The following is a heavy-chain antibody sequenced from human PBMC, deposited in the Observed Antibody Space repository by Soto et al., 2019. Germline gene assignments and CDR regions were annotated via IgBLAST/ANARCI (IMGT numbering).Heavy chain of an antibody. V-gene: IGHV1-46*01. Sequence: ASVKVSCKASGYTFTSYYMHWVRQAPGQGLEWMGIINPSGGSTSYAQKFQGRVTMTRDTSTSTVYMELSSLRSEDTAVYYCARGRDFVLVPAPYYYYYGMDVGGQGTTVPVSS. J-gene: IGHJ6*02. CDR3: ARGRDFVLVPAPYYYYYGMDV. CDR2: INPSGGST. D-gene: IGHD2-2*01. CDR1: GYTFTSYY.